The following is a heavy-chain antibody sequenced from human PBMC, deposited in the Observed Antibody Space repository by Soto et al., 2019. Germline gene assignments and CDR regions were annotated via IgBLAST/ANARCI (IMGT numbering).Heavy chain of an antibody. CDR2: ISSSGSTI. CDR1: GCAFSDPY. D-gene: IGHD4-17*01. V-gene: IGHV3-11*01. Sequence: QVQLVESGGGLVKPGGSLRLSCAASGCAFSDPYMSWIRQAPGKGLEWISYISSSGSTIYYADSVKGRFTISRDNAKKSLYLQMDSLTADDTAVYYCARGGASVTTPFDYWGQGTQVTVSS. CDR3: ARGGASVTTPFDY. J-gene: IGHJ4*02.